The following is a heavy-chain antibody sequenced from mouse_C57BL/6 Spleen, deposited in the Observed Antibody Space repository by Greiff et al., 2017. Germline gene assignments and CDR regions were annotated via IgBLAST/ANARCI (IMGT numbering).Heavy chain of an antibody. D-gene: IGHD4-1*01. J-gene: IGHJ1*03. CDR1: GYTFTDYN. CDR3: ARGWDARYFDV. CDR2: INPNNGGT. V-gene: IGHV1-22*01. Sequence: EVKLQESGPELVKPGASVKMSCKASGYTFTDYNMHWVKQSHGKSLEWIGYINPNNGGTSYNQKFKGKATLTVNKSSSTAYMELRSLTSEDSAVYYCARGWDARYFDVWGTGTTVTVSS.